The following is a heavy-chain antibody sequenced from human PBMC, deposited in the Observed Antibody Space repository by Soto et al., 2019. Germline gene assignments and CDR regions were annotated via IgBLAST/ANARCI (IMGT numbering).Heavy chain of an antibody. V-gene: IGHV2-5*02. J-gene: IGHJ5*02. Sequence: QITLKEYGPTLVKPTQTLTLTGTFSGFSFSTTGVGVGWIRQPPGKALEWLALIYWADDKRYSPSLKSNLTITKDTSKNQVVLTMTNMDPVDTATYYCAHVAVVSNWFDPCGQGTLVTVSS. D-gene: IGHD3-22*01. CDR2: IYWADDK. CDR1: GFSFSTTGVG. CDR3: AHVAVVSNWFDP.